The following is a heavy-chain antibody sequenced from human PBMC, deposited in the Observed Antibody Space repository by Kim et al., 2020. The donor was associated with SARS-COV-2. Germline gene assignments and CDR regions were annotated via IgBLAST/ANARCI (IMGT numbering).Heavy chain of an antibody. CDR3: AKDQYYDFWSGYRNQHYGMDV. D-gene: IGHD3-3*01. CDR1: GFTFSSYG. J-gene: IGHJ6*02. CDR2: ISYDGSNK. V-gene: IGHV3-30*18. Sequence: GGSLRLSCAASGFTFSSYGMHWVRQAPGKGLEWVAVISYDGSNKYYADSVKGRFTISRDNSKNTLYLQMNSLRAEDTAVYYCAKDQYYDFWSGYRNQHYGMDVWGQGTTVTVSS.